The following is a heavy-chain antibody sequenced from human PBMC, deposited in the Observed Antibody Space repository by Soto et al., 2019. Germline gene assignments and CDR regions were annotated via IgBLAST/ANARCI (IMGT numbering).Heavy chain of an antibody. Sequence: QLQLVQSGAEVKKPGSSVKVSCNASGGTFSSYAISWVRQAPGQGLEWMGGIIPIFGTANYAQKFQGRVTITADKSTSTAYMELSSLRSEDTAVYYCARPSRFLDWSTYGMDVWGQGTTVTVSS. D-gene: IGHD3-3*01. CDR3: ARPSRFLDWSTYGMDV. CDR2: IIPIFGTA. CDR1: GGTFSSYA. J-gene: IGHJ6*02. V-gene: IGHV1-69*06.